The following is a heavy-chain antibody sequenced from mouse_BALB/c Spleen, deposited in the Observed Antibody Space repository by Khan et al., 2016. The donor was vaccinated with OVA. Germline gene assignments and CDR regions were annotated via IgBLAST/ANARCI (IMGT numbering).Heavy chain of an antibody. J-gene: IGHJ2*01. Sequence: VQLQESGPGLVAPSQSLSITCTVSGFSLTSHGVHWVRQPPGKGLEWLGVIWAGGSTNYNSALMSRLSTSKESYKSQVFLKMNSLQTDDTAMYYCARNREPDYFDYGGQGTTLTVSS. CDR3: ARNREPDYFDY. CDR1: GFSLTSHG. V-gene: IGHV2-9*02. CDR2: IWAGGST.